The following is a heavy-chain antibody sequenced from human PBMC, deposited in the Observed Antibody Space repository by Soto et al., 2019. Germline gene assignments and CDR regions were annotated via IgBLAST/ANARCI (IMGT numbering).Heavy chain of an antibody. Sequence: GGSLRLSCAASGFTFTRYSMNWVRQAPGKGLERVSSISSTTHYIYYADSMRGRFTISRDNAKNAVYLEMNSLRAEDTAVYYCARESEDLTSNFDYWGQGTLVTVSS. V-gene: IGHV3-21*06. J-gene: IGHJ4*02. CDR1: GFTFTRYS. CDR3: ARESEDLTSNFDY. CDR2: ISSTTHYI.